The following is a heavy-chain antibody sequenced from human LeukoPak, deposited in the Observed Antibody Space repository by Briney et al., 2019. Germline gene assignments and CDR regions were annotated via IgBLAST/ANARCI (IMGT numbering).Heavy chain of an antibody. V-gene: IGHV4-39*01. CDR2: IYYSGST. CDR1: DGFISSSKW. CDR3: ARRNIVVVPANWFDP. D-gene: IGHD2-2*01. J-gene: IGHJ5*02. Sequence: PSETLSLTCAVSDGFISSSKWWSWVRQPPGKGLEWIGSIYYSGSTYYNPSLKSRVTISVDTSKNQFSLKLSSVTAADTAVYYCARRNIVVVPANWFDPWGQGTLVTVSS.